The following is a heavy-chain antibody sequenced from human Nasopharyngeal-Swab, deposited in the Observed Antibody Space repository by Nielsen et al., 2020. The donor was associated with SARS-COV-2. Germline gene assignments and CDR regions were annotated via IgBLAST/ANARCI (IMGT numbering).Heavy chain of an antibody. Sequence: ASVKVSCKASDNSFNIITWVRQAPGPGLEWMGRLSAKNGVFKSAQTVQDRVTLTTDTSTSTVYMEMKRLRSDDTAIYYCAREGSGVVPGPLGLGMWYLYHYMDVWGKGTAVTVSS. CDR2: LSAKNGVF. J-gene: IGHJ6*03. CDR3: AREGSGVVPGPLGLGMWYLYHYMDV. CDR1: DNSFNI. D-gene: IGHD3-3*01. V-gene: IGHV1-18*01.